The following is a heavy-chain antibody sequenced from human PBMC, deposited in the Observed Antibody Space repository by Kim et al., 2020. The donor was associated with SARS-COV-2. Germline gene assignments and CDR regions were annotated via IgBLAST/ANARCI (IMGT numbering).Heavy chain of an antibody. CDR1: GYVFTNYG. CDR2: ISAYDETR. D-gene: IGHD3-16*01. CDR3: ARDHYAALPAFFDF. V-gene: IGHV1-18*04. Sequence: ASVKVSCKAIGYVFTNYGISWVRQAPGQGLEWLGWISAYDETRRIAPKVQGRLTLTTDASTGTAHMELTGLRPDDTALHFCARDHYAALPAFFDFWGLG. J-gene: IGHJ4*02.